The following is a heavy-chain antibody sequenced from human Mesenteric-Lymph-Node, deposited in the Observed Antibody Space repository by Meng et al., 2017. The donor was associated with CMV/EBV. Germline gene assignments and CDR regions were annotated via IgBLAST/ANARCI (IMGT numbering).Heavy chain of an antibody. V-gene: IGHV3-74*03. CDR3: AKGAPYYDFWSGYPNPDY. D-gene: IGHD3-3*01. Sequence: GGSLRLSCAASGFTFRSYWMDWVRQAPGKGLVWVSRISPDGSSAAYADSVRGRFTISRDSAKNSLYLQMNSLRAEDTALYYCAKGAPYYDFWSGYPNPDYWGQGTLVTVSS. CDR2: ISPDGSSA. J-gene: IGHJ4*02. CDR1: GFTFRSYW.